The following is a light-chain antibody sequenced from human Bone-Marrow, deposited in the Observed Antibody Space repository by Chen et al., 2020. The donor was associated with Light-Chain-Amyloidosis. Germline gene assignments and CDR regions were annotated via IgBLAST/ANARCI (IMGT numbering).Light chain of an antibody. V-gene: IGLV3-25*02. J-gene: IGLJ2*01. CDR1: DLPTKY. CDR2: RDT. CDR3: ESADSSGTYEVI. Sequence: SYELTQPPSVSVSPGQTARITCSGDDLPTKYAYWYQQKPGQAPVLVIHRDTERPSGISERFSGSSSGTTDTLTNSGVQEEEEADYHCESADSSGTYEVIFGGGTKLTVL.